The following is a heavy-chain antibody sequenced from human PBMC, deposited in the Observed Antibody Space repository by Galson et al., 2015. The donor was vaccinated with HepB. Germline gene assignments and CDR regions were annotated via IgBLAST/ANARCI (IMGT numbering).Heavy chain of an antibody. Sequence: SVKVSCKASGGTFSSYTISWVRQAPGQGLEWMGRIIPILGIANYAQKFQGRVTITADKSTSTAYMELSSLRSEDTAVYYCARDPSYGQNYYYYGMDVWGQGTTVTVSS. CDR2: IIPILGIA. V-gene: IGHV1-69*04. J-gene: IGHJ6*02. CDR3: ARDPSYGQNYYYYGMDV. D-gene: IGHD5-18*01. CDR1: GGTFSSYT.